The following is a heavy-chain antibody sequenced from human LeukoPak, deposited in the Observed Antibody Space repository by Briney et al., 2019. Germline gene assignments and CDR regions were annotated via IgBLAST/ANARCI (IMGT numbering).Heavy chain of an antibody. CDR3: ARGGGAVASGYPIAG. V-gene: IGHV3-64*01. CDR1: GFTFSSYA. J-gene: IGHJ4*02. Sequence: GGSLRLSCAASGFTFSSYAMHWVRQAPGKGLEYVSAISSNGGSTYYANSVKGRFTISRDNSKNTLYLQMGSLRAEDMAVYYCARGGGAVASGYPIAGWGQGTLVTVSS. CDR2: ISSNGGST. D-gene: IGHD6-19*01.